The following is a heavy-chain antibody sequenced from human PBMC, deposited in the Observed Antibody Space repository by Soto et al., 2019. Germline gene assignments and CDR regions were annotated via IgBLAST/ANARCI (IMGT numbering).Heavy chain of an antibody. CDR3: AREDPIFDYGGNSFRFDP. Sequence: QVQLQESGPGLVKPSQTLSLTCTVSGGSISSGGYYWSWIRQHPGKGLEWIGYIYYSGSTYYNPSLKSRVTISVDTSKNQFSLKLSSVTAADTAVYYCAREDPIFDYGGNSFRFDPWGQGTLVTVSS. CDR2: IYYSGST. J-gene: IGHJ5*02. V-gene: IGHV4-31*03. D-gene: IGHD4-17*01. CDR1: GGSISSGGYY.